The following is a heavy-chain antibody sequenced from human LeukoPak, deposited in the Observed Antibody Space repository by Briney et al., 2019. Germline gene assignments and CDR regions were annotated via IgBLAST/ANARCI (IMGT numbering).Heavy chain of an antibody. J-gene: IGHJ4*02. V-gene: IGHV4-59*08. CDR2: IYYSGST. D-gene: IGHD3-10*01. CDR1: GGSISSYY. Sequence: PSETLSLTCTVSGGSISSYYWSWIRQPPGKGLEWIGYIYYSGSTNYNPSLKSRVTISVGTSKNQFSLKLSSVTAADTAVYYCARGGSASEFGFGKSTQRFDYWGQGTLVTVSS. CDR3: ARGGSASEFGFGKSTQRFDY.